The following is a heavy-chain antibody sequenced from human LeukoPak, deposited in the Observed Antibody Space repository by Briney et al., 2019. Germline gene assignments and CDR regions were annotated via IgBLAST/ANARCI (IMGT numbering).Heavy chain of an antibody. J-gene: IGHJ4*02. D-gene: IGHD5-24*01. CDR1: GFTFSDHY. CDR2: TRNKANSYTT. Sequence: GWSLRLSCAASGFTFSDHYMDWVRQAPGKGLEWVGRTRNKANSYTTEYAASVKGRFTISRDDSKNSLYLQMNSLKTEDTAVYYCARSRDGYNYMGYYFDYWGQGTLVTVSS. V-gene: IGHV3-72*01. CDR3: ARSRDGYNYMGYYFDY.